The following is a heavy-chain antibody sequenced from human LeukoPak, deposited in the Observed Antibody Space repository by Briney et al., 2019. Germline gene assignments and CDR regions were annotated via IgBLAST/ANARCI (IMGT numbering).Heavy chain of an antibody. CDR3: AKDSAL. D-gene: IGHD3-10*01. J-gene: IGHJ1*01. CDR2: ISGSGGTT. Sequence: GGSLRLSCAASGFTFSSYDMRWVREAPGRGLEWVSSISGSGGTTYYAHSGKGRFTISRKNSKHTLDLHMYSLRAEDTAVYYCAKDSALWGPGTLVTVSS. V-gene: IGHV3-23*01. CDR1: GFTFSSYD.